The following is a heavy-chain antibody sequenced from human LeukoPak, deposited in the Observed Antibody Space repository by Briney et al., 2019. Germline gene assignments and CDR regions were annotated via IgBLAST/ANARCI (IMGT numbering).Heavy chain of an antibody. Sequence: GGSLRLSCAASGFTFSTYALSWVRQAPGKGLEWVAFIRYDGSNKYYADSVKGRFTISRDNSKNTLYLQMNSLRAEDTAVYYCARDQLYYLGSGSLTVGPFHGMDVWGQGTTVTVS. V-gene: IGHV3-30*02. CDR1: GFTFSTYA. CDR3: ARDQLYYLGSGSLTVGPFHGMDV. J-gene: IGHJ6*02. CDR2: IRYDGSNK. D-gene: IGHD3-10*01.